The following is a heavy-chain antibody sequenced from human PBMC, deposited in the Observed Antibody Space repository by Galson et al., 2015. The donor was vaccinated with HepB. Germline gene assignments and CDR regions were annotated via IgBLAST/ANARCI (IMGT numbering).Heavy chain of an antibody. V-gene: IGHV3-64*01. J-gene: IGHJ5*02. Sequence: SLRLSCAASGFTFSSYAMHWVRQAPGKGLEHVSAISSNGGSTYYANSVKGRFTISRDNSKNTLYLQMGSLRAEDTAVYYCAKCSTSCSIATWGQGTLVTVSS. D-gene: IGHD2-2*01. CDR3: AKCSTSCSIAT. CDR1: GFTFSSYA. CDR2: ISSNGGST.